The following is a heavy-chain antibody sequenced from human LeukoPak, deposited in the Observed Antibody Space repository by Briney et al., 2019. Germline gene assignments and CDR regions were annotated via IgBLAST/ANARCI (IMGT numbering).Heavy chain of an antibody. CDR3: ARVEGRGPSGPYYFDY. D-gene: IGHD3-10*01. Sequence: QPGGSLRLSCAGSGFTFSDHYMDWLRQAPGKGLEWVGRTRNKVKGYTTEYAASVKGRFIISRDDSKNSLYLQMNSLKTEDTAVYFCARVEGRGPSGPYYFDYWGQGTLVTVSS. J-gene: IGHJ4*02. CDR2: TRNKVKGYTT. CDR1: GFTFSDHY. V-gene: IGHV3-72*01.